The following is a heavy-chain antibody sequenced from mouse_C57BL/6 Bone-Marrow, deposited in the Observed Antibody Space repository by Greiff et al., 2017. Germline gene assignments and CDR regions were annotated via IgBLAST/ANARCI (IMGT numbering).Heavy chain of an antibody. CDR2: ISSGSSTI. J-gene: IGHJ2*01. D-gene: IGHD2-2*01. Sequence: EVMLVESGGGLVKPGASLKLSCAASGFTFSDYGMHWVRQAPEKGLEWVAYISSGSSTIYYADTVKGRFTISRDKATNTLFLQITSLRSEDTAMYYCARRLWFFDYWGQGTTLTVSS. CDR3: ARRLWFFDY. V-gene: IGHV5-17*01. CDR1: GFTFSDYG.